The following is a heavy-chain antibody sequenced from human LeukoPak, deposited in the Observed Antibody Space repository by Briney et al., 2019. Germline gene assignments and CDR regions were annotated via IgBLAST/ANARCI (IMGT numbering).Heavy chain of an antibody. CDR2: ISANSGST. J-gene: IGHJ4*02. CDR1: GFTFRNYA. V-gene: IGHV3-23*01. Sequence: GGSLGLSCAASGFTFRNYAMSWVRQAPGKGLGWVSTISANSGSTYYADSVKGRFTISRDNSKNTLYLQMNSLRVEDTAAYYCATRGYSYGYPDYWGQGILVIVSS. D-gene: IGHD5-18*01. CDR3: ATRGYSYGYPDY.